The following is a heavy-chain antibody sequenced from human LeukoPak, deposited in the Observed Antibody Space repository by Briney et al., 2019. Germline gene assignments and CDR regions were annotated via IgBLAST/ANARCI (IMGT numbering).Heavy chain of an antibody. J-gene: IGHJ4*02. CDR2: ISGSGGST. Sequence: GGSLRLSCAASGFTFSSYAMSWVRQAPGKGLEWVSFISGSGGSTYYADSVKGRFTISRDNSKNTLYLQMSSLRAEDTAIYYCAKDPTDFDSSGQTYFDYWGQGSLVTVSS. CDR3: AKDPTDFDSSGQTYFDY. CDR1: GFTFSSYA. V-gene: IGHV3-23*01. D-gene: IGHD3-22*01.